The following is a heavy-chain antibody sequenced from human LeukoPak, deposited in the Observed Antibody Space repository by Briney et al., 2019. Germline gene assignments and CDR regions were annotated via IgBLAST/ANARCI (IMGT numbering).Heavy chain of an antibody. J-gene: IGHJ4*02. CDR1: GFTFSYYA. CDR2: ISFDGNNK. Sequence: PGRSLRLSCAASGFTFSYYALHWVRQAPGKGLEWVALISFDGNNKYYADSVKARFTISRGTSKNILYLQMNTLRGEDTAVYYCARETPGQGFDYWGQGTLVTVSS. CDR3: ARETPGQGFDY. V-gene: IGHV3-30*04.